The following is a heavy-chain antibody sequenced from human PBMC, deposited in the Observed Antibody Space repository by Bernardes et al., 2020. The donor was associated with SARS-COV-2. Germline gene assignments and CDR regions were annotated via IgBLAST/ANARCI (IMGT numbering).Heavy chain of an antibody. CDR2: ISSNSYYI. J-gene: IGHJ6*02. CDR1: GFTFTNYN. CDR3: ARAGGAGALLGGEDGLDV. V-gene: IGHV3-21*01. Sequence: GGSLRLSCEASGFTFTNYNMNWVRQAPGKVLEWVSSISSNSYYIYYVESVKGRFTISRDNAKNSLSLQMNNLRAEDTAVYYCARAGGAGALLGGEDGLDVWGQGTTVTVSS. D-gene: IGHD3-16*01.